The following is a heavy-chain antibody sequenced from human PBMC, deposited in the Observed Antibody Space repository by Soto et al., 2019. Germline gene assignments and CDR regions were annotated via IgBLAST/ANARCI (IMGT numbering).Heavy chain of an antibody. CDR1: GFTFSSYG. V-gene: IGHV3-33*01. CDR3: ARTYDSSAHFDY. Sequence: QVQLVESGGGVVQPGRSLRLSCAASGFTFSSYGMHWVRQAPGKGLEWVAVIWYDGSNKYYADSVKGRFTISRDNSKNTLYLQMNSLRAEDTAVYYCARTYDSSAHFDYWGQGTLVTVSS. J-gene: IGHJ4*02. D-gene: IGHD3-22*01. CDR2: IWYDGSNK.